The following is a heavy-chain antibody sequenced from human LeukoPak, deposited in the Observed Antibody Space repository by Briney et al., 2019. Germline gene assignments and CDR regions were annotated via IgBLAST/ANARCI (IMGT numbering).Heavy chain of an antibody. CDR2: ISAYNGNT. Sequence: ASVKVSCKASGYTFTSYGISRVRQAPGQGLEWMGWISAYNGNTNYAQNLQGRVTMTTDTSTSTAYMELRSLRSDDTAVYYCARLSHGSGSSRASDIWGQGTMVTVSS. CDR3: ARLSHGSGSSRASDI. D-gene: IGHD3-10*01. CDR1: GYTFTSYG. V-gene: IGHV1-18*04. J-gene: IGHJ3*02.